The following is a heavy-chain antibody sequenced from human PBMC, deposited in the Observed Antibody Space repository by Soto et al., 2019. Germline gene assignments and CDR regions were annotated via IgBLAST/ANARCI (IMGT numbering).Heavy chain of an antibody. Sequence: QVQLVQSGAEVKKPGASVKVSCKASGYTFTSYGISWVRQAPGQGLEWMGWISAYNGNTNYAQKLQGKVTITTDTSTSTADMELRSLRSDDTAVYYCARDAGVSGELYYWGQGTLVTVSS. V-gene: IGHV1-18*01. J-gene: IGHJ4*02. CDR2: ISAYNGNT. CDR1: GYTFTSYG. D-gene: IGHD1-26*01. CDR3: ARDAGVSGELYY.